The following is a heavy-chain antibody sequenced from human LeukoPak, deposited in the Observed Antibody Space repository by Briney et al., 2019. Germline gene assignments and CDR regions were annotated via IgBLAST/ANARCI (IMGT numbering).Heavy chain of an antibody. CDR1: GFTVSAYA. V-gene: IGHV3-23*01. CDR2: IYDDNT. J-gene: IGHJ4*02. D-gene: IGHD3-10*01. CDR3: AARKVRGVWFYLDY. Sequence: GGSLRLSCAASGFTVSAYALAWVRQAPGKGLEWVSTIYDDNTYYADSVKGRFAISTDNSKNTLYLQMNSLRVEDTAVYFCAARKVRGVWFYLDYWGQGTLVTVSS.